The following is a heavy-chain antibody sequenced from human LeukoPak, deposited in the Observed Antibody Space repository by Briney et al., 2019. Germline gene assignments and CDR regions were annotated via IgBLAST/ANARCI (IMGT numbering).Heavy chain of an antibody. CDR2: ISYSGST. Sequence: NPSETLSLTCTVSGGSISGYYWSWIRQPPGKGLEWIGYISYSGSTNFHPSLKSRVTISLDTSKNQFSLSLNSVTAADTAVDYCARGYRNTFDYWGQGTLVTVSS. J-gene: IGHJ4*02. D-gene: IGHD1-14*01. V-gene: IGHV4-59*01. CDR3: ARGYRNTFDY. CDR1: GGSISGYY.